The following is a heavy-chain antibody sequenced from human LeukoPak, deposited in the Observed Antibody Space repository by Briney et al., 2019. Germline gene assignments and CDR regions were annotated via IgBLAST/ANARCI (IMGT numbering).Heavy chain of an antibody. CDR3: AKDLHVSSYDSSGYYYEASGFDY. CDR2: ISYDGSNK. J-gene: IGHJ4*02. CDR1: GFTSSSYG. D-gene: IGHD3-22*01. Sequence: GGSLRLSCAASGFTSSSYGMHLVRQAAGKGLEWVAAISYDGSNKYYADSVKGRFTISRDNSKNTLYLQMNSLRAEDTAVYYCAKDLHVSSYDSSGYYYEASGFDYWGQGTLVTVSS. V-gene: IGHV3-30*18.